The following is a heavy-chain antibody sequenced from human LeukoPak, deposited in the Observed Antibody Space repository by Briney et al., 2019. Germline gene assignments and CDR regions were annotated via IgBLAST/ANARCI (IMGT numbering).Heavy chain of an antibody. CDR2: ISGSGGST. V-gene: IGHV3-23*01. Sequence: GGSLRLSCAASGFTFSSYGMSWVRQAPGKGLEWVSAISGSGGSTYYADSVKGRFTISRDNSKNTLYLQMNSLRAEDTAVYYCARLKAGTLDYWGQGTLVTVSS. J-gene: IGHJ4*02. CDR3: ARLKAGTLDY. D-gene: IGHD6-13*01. CDR1: GFTFSSYG.